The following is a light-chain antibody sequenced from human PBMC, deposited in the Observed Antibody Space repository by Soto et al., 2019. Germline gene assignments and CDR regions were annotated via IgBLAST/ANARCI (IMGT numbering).Light chain of an antibody. Sequence: EIVLTQSPVTLSLSPGEEATLSCRASQSVTTGYLAWYQQKPGQAPRLLMYGASNRATGIPDRFSGSGSGTDFTLTISGLEPEDFAVYYCQQYGNSPLTFGGGTKVDIK. CDR3: QQYGNSPLT. CDR1: QSVTTGY. CDR2: GAS. J-gene: IGKJ4*01. V-gene: IGKV3-20*01.